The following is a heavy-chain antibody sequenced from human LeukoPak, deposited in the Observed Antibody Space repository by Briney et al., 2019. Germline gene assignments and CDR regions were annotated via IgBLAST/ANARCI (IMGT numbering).Heavy chain of an antibody. D-gene: IGHD1-26*01. CDR1: GGSISSYY. Sequence: SETLSLTCTVSGGSISSYYWSWIRQPPGKGLEWIGYIYYSGSTNYNPSLKSRVTISVDTSKNQFSLKLSSVTAADTAVYYCARGGPLGATRDYWGQGTLVTVSS. V-gene: IGHV4-59*01. CDR3: ARGGPLGATRDY. J-gene: IGHJ4*02. CDR2: IYYSGST.